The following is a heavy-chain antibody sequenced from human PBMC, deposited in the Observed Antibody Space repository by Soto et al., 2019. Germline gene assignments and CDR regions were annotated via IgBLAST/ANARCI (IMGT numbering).Heavy chain of an antibody. D-gene: IGHD3-22*01. Sequence: PGGSLRLSCEASGFVFTNSWMHWVRHVPGKGLVWVARIDTSGHSTNYAESVKGRFTISRDNAKNTVSLQMNSLRVDDTAVYYCARGSYDRSGYRYFFNYWGHGTLVTVSS. CDR1: GFVFTNSW. J-gene: IGHJ4*01. V-gene: IGHV3-74*01. CDR2: IDTSGHST. CDR3: ARGSYDRSGYRYFFNY.